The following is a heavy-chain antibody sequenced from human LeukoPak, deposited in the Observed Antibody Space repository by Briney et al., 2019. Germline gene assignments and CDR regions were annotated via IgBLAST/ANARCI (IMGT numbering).Heavy chain of an antibody. CDR3: AREAVVTTASYFDY. CDR2: INHSGRT. J-gene: IGHJ4*02. Sequence: SETLSLTCAVYGGSFSGYYWRWIRQPPGKGLEWIGEINHSGRTNYNPSLKSRVTISEDTSKNQFSLKLSSVTAADTAVYYCAREAVVTTASYFDYWGQGTLVTVSS. CDR1: GGSFSGYY. D-gene: IGHD3-22*01. V-gene: IGHV4-34*01.